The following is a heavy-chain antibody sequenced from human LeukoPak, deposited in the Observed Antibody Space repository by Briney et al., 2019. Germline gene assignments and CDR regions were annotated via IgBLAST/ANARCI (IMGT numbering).Heavy chain of an antibody. CDR1: GFNVSSNY. CDR3: ATEKHAASGKGGLDY. J-gene: IGHJ4*02. D-gene: IGHD1-1*01. V-gene: IGHV3-53*01. Sequence: GGSLRLSCAASGFNVSSNYMSWVRQAPGKGLEWVSIIYSGGSTYYADSVKGRFTISRDNSKNTLYLQMNSLRAEDTAVYYCATEKHAASGKGGLDYWGQGTLITVSS. CDR2: IYSGGST.